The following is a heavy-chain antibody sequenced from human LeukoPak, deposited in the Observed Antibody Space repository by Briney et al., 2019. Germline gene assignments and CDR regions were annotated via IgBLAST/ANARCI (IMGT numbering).Heavy chain of an antibody. CDR3: ARRIVPAAMGIDY. J-gene: IGHJ4*02. D-gene: IGHD2-2*01. Sequence: PSETLSLTCAVYGGSFSGYYWSWIRQPPGKGLEWIGEINHSGSTNYNPSLKSRVTISVDTSKNQFSLKLSSVTAADTAVYYCARRIVPAAMGIDYWGQGTLVTVSS. CDR2: INHSGST. V-gene: IGHV4-34*01. CDR1: GGSFSGYY.